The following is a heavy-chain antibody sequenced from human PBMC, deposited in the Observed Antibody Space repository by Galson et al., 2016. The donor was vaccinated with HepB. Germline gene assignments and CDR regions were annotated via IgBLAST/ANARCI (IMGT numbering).Heavy chain of an antibody. J-gene: IGHJ5*02. Sequence: SLRLSCAASGFTFRDYYMSWIRQIPGKGLEWVSYIGGSGSPKYHVDSVTGRFTISRDNAKNSLYLQMNSLKVEDTAVYHCARGKRGYSELIDLWGQGTLVTVSS. CDR3: ARGKRGYSELIDL. CDR1: GFTFRDYY. CDR2: IGGSGSPK. V-gene: IGHV3-11*01. D-gene: IGHD3-22*01.